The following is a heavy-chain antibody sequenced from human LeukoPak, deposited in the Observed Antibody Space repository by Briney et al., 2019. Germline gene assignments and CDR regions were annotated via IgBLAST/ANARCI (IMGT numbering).Heavy chain of an antibody. CDR2: INTDGSST. CDR1: GFTFNTYA. D-gene: IGHD4-17*01. J-gene: IGHJ4*02. Sequence: GGSLRLSCAASGFTFNTYAMSWVRQAPGKGLEWVSRINTDGSSTSYADSVKGRFTISRDNAENTLYVQMNSLRAEDTAVYYCARLYGGYGDYYFDYWGQGTLVTVSS. CDR3: ARLYGGYGDYYFDY. V-gene: IGHV3-74*01.